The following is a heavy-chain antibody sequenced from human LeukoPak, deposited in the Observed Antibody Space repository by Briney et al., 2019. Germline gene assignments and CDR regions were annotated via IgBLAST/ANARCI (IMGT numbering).Heavy chain of an antibody. CDR3: ARVGHRGYYGSGSYGAYDYYMDV. V-gene: IGHV4-4*07. Sequence: AEPLSLPCTVSRGPISGDSWSWIRQPAGKGLECIGRIYTSGRANYNPSLKSRVAMSVDTSKNQFSLKLRSVTAADTAVYYCARVGHRGYYGSGSYGAYDYYMDVWDKGTTVTVSS. CDR1: RGPISGDS. D-gene: IGHD3-10*01. J-gene: IGHJ6*03. CDR2: IYTSGRA.